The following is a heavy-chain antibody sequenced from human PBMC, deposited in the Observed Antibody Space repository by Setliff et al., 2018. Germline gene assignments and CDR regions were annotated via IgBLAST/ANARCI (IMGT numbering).Heavy chain of an antibody. Sequence: GASLKISCKGSGYSFTSYWIGWVRQMPGKGLEWMGIIYPGDSDTRYSPSFQGQVTISADKSIRTSYLQWSSLKASDTAMYYCARGGVEQLAGRPLKGYYYGMDVWGQGTTVTVSS. CDR3: ARGGVEQLAGRPLKGYYYGMDV. V-gene: IGHV5-51*01. D-gene: IGHD6-6*01. CDR1: GYSFTSYW. CDR2: IYPGDSDT. J-gene: IGHJ6*02.